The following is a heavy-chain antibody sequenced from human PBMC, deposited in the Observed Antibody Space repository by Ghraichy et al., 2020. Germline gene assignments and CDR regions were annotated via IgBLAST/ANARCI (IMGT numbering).Heavy chain of an antibody. V-gene: IGHV1-69*13. D-gene: IGHD3-22*01. J-gene: IGHJ4*02. CDR3: ARDPEVAYDSSGYRFDY. CDR1: GGTFSSYA. CDR2: IIPIFGTA. Sequence: SVKVSCKASGGTFSSYAISWVRQAPGQGLEWMGGIIPIFGTANYAQKFQGRVTITADESTSTAYMELSSLRSEATAVYYCARDPEVAYDSSGYRFDYWGQGTLVTVSS.